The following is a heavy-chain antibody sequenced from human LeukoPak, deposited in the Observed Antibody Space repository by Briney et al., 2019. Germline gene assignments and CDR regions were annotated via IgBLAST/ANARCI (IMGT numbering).Heavy chain of an antibody. D-gene: IGHD1-1*01. V-gene: IGHV3-30*04. J-gene: IGHJ5*02. Sequence: GGSLRLSCAASGFTFSSYAMHWVRQAPGKGLEWVAVISYDGSNKYYADSVKGRFTISRDNSKNTLYLQMNSLRAEDTAVYYCARLETAETNWFDPWGQGTLVTVSS. CDR3: ARLETAETNWFDP. CDR2: ISYDGSNK. CDR1: GFTFSSYA.